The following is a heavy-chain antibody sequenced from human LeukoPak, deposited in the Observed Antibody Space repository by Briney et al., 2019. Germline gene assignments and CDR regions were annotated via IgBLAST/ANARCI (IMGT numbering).Heavy chain of an antibody. Sequence: QPGGSLRLSCAASGFTFSNDWMHWVRQAPGKGLEWVSVIYSGGSTYYADSVKGRFTISRDNSKNTLYLQMNSLRAEDTAVYYCASPYYYDSSGPNAFDIWGQGTMVTVSS. V-gene: IGHV3-66*02. D-gene: IGHD3-22*01. CDR2: IYSGGST. J-gene: IGHJ3*02. CDR3: ASPYYYDSSGPNAFDI. CDR1: GFTFSNDW.